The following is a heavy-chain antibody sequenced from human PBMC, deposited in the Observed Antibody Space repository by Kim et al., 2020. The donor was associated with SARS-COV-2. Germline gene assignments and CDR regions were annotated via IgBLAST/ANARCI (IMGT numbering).Heavy chain of an antibody. CDR3: ARQGIGLYYYGVDV. D-gene: IGHD2-21*01. J-gene: IGHJ6*02. V-gene: IGHV5-51*01. Sequence: SPPFQGQVTISADKSISTAYLQWSSLKASDTAMYYCARQGIGLYYYGVDVWGQGTTVTVSS.